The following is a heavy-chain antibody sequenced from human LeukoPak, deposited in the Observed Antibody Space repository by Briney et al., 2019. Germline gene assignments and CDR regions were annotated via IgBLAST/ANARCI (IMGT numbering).Heavy chain of an antibody. J-gene: IGHJ4*02. V-gene: IGHV3-64D*06. CDR1: GFTFSTYV. Sequence: GGSLRLSCSVSGFTFSTYVMHWVRQAPGKGLEYVSAISSNGDNTYYADSVKGRFTISRDNSKNTLYLQMSSLRADDTAVYYCVRGTGYWGQGTLVTVPS. CDR2: ISSNGDNT. CDR3: VRGTGY.